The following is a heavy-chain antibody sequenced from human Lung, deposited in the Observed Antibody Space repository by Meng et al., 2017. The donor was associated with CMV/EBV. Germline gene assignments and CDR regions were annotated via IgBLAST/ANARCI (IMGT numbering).Heavy chain of an antibody. CDR2: IKYDGSDK. CDR3: ARDPHFGARED. D-gene: IGHD3-10*01. V-gene: IGHV3-7*01. CDR1: GFTFSSSY. Sequence: SCVASGFTFSSSYMSWVRQAPGKGLEWVANIKYDGSDKGYVGSVEGRFTISRDNAKNSVYLQMNTLRVEDTAVYYCARDPHFGAREDWGQGNLVNGYS. J-gene: IGHJ4*02.